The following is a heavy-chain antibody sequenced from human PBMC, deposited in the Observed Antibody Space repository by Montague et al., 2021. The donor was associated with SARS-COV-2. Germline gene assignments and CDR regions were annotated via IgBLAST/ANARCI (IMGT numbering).Heavy chain of an antibody. CDR2: VCNSSSA. CDR3: SREGMLTPGAEWKIRHYHGMDV. CDR1: GGSTSAYD. J-gene: IGHJ6*02. Sequence: SETLSLTCTVSGGSTSAYDWSWSRQPPGQGLEWVSYVCNSSSANYNPPLKRRVSISVDTFKTQFSLKLTSDSAAATAVYDCSREGMLTPGAEWKIRHYHGMDVWGQGTTVTVSS. V-gene: IGHV4-59*13. D-gene: IGHD2-8*01.